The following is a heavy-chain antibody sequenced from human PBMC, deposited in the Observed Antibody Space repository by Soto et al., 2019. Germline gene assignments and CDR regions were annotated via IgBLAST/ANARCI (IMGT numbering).Heavy chain of an antibody. J-gene: IGHJ3*02. Sequence: GGSLRLSCAASGFTFSSYEMNWVRQAPGKGLEWVSHISSSGSTIYYADSVKGRFTISRDNAKNSLYLQMNSLRAEDTAVYYCAVAADDAFDIWGQGTMVTVSS. CDR1: GFTFSSYE. CDR3: AVAADDAFDI. V-gene: IGHV3-48*03. D-gene: IGHD6-25*01. CDR2: ISSSGSTI.